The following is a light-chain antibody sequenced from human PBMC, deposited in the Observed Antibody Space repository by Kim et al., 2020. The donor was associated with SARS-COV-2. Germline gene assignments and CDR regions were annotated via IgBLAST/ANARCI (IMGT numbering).Light chain of an antibody. Sequence: GTTVTISSTRSGGRIASDDVQCHQQPPGSAPTTVNYEDHQSPSGPPDRFSGSIDTSYTSASLIISGLTTEDEADYYCQSYDSSSWVFGGGTQLTVL. CDR1: GGRIASDD. CDR3: QSYDSSSWV. V-gene: IGLV6-57*03. CDR2: EDH. J-gene: IGLJ3*02.